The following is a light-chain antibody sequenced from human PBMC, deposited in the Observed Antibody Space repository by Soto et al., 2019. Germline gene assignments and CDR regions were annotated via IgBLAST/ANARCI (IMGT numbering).Light chain of an antibody. CDR3: SSYTSDWGV. V-gene: IGLV2-14*01. CDR1: TSDVCGYDF. J-gene: IGLJ1*01. Sequence: QSVLTQPASGSGSPGQSITISCTGTTSDVCGYDFASWYQHHPCKVPKLMIYEVSARPSGVSDRFSGSKSGNTASLTISGLQAEDEADYYCSSYTSDWGVFGTGTKVTVL. CDR2: EVS.